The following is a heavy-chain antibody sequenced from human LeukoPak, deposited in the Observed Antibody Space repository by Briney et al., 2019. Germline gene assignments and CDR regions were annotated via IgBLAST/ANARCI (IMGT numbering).Heavy chain of an antibody. J-gene: IGHJ3*02. CDR3: ARGQTYYYDSSGYYAYAFDI. D-gene: IGHD3-22*01. Sequence: SETLSLTCAVYGGSFSGYYWSWIRHPPGKGLEWIVEINHSGSTNYNPSLKSRVTISVDTSKNQFSLKLSSVTAADTAVYYCARGQTYYYDSSGYYAYAFDIWGQGTMVTVSS. CDR2: INHSGST. CDR1: GGSFSGYY. V-gene: IGHV4-34*01.